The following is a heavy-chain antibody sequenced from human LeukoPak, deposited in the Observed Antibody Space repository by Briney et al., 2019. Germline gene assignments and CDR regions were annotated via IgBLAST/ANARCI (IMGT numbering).Heavy chain of an antibody. CDR3: AREKSGYYYGMDV. CDR2: ISYDGSNK. D-gene: IGHD3-10*01. J-gene: IGHJ6*02. CDR1: GFTFSSYA. V-gene: IGHV3-30-3*01. Sequence: GRSLRLSCAASGFTFSSYAMHWVRQAPGKGLEWVAVISYDGSNKYYADSVKGRFTISRDNSKNTLYLQMNSLRAEDTAVYYCAREKSGYYYGMDVRGQGPTVPVSS.